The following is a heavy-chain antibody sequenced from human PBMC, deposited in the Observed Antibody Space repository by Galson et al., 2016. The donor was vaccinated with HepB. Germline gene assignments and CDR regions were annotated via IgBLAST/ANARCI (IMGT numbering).Heavy chain of an antibody. CDR1: GYKFTSYW. J-gene: IGHJ5*02. Sequence: QSGAEVKKPGESLRISCKGSGYKFTSYWISWVRQMPGKGLEWMGRIGPSDSYTKYSPSFEGHVTISADKSISTAYLEWSSLKASDTAMYYCARQPTPSMIRGIISNWFDPWGQGTLVTVSS. CDR3: ARQPTPSMIRGIISNWFDP. V-gene: IGHV5-10-1*01. D-gene: IGHD3-10*01. CDR2: IGPSDSYT.